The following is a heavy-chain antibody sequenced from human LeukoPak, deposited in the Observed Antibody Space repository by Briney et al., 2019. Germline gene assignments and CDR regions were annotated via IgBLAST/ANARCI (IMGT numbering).Heavy chain of an antibody. D-gene: IGHD3-22*01. J-gene: IGHJ4*02. CDR2: IRYDGSNK. CDR1: GFTFSSYG. CDR3: AKAPRTIIVVVIELDY. V-gene: IGHV3-30*02. Sequence: GGSLRLSCAASGFTFSSYGMHWVRQAPGKGLEWVAFIRYDGSNKYYADSVKGRFTISRDNSKNTLYLQMNSLRAEDTAVYYCAKAPRTIIVVVIELDYWGQGTLVTVSS.